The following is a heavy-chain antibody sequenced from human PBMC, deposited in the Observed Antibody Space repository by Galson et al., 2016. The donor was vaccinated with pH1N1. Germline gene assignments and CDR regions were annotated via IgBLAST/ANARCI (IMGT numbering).Heavy chain of an antibody. Sequence: TLSLTCTVSGGSISSGGYYWSWIRQPAGKGLEWIGRIHTSGSTNYNPSLKSRVTISVDTSKNQFSLKLSSVTAADTAVYYCARDVDFGELGKWFDPWGQGTLVTVSS. CDR2: IHTSGST. CDR1: GGSISSGGYY. D-gene: IGHD3-10*01. CDR3: ARDVDFGELGKWFDP. J-gene: IGHJ5*02. V-gene: IGHV4-61*02.